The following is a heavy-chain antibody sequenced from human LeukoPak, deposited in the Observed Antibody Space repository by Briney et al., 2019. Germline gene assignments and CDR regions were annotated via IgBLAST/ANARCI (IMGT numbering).Heavy chain of an antibody. D-gene: IGHD1-26*01. CDR1: GYTLTELS. Sequence: ASVKVSCKVSGYTLTELSMHWVRQAPGKGLEWMGIINPSGGSTSYAQKFQGRVTMTRDTSTSTVYMELSSLRSEDTAVYYCARGWELMKIDYWGQGTLVTVSS. J-gene: IGHJ4*02. CDR2: INPSGGST. V-gene: IGHV1-46*01. CDR3: ARGWELMKIDY.